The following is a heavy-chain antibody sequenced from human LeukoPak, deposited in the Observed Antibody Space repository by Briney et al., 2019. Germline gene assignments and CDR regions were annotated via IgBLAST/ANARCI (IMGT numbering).Heavy chain of an antibody. D-gene: IGHD6-6*01. J-gene: IGHJ5*02. CDR3: ARIKFIAAGGFDP. CDR1: GGAISSYY. CDR2: IYYSGST. V-gene: IGHV4-59*01. Sequence: SETLSLTCTVSGGAISSYYWFWIRQPPGKGLEWIGYIYYSGSTNYNPSLKSRVTISLDTSKNQFSLKLSSVTAADTAIYYCARIKFIAAGGFDPWGQGTLVTVSS.